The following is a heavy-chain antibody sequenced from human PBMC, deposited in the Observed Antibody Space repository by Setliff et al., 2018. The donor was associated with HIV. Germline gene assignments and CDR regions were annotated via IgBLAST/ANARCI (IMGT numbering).Heavy chain of an antibody. D-gene: IGHD3-22*01. V-gene: IGHV4-59*12. Sequence: SETLSLTCTVSGGSISRFYWSWIRQPPGKGLEWIGHIYYIGTTNYNPSLKSRVTISVDTSKYHFSLKLSSVTAADTAVYYCARIPNHSSGFDYWGQGTPVTVSS. CDR2: IYYIGTT. J-gene: IGHJ4*02. CDR3: ARIPNHSSGFDY. CDR1: GGSISRFY.